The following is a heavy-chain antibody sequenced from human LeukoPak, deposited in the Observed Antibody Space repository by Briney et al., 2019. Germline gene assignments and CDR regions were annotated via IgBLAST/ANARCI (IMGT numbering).Heavy chain of an antibody. D-gene: IGHD6-19*01. Sequence: TGGSLRLSCAASGFTFSSYWMHWVRQAPGKGLVWVSRINSDGSSTSYADSVKGRFTISRDNAKNTLYLQMNSLRAEDTAVYYCARASRWGSYYYYYYMDVWGKGTTVTISS. CDR1: GFTFSSYW. CDR3: ARASRWGSYYYYYYMDV. V-gene: IGHV3-74*01. J-gene: IGHJ6*03. CDR2: INSDGSST.